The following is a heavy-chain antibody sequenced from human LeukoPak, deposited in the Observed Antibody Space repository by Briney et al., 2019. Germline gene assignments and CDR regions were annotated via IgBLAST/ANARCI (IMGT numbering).Heavy chain of an antibody. CDR1: GYTFTGYY. Sequence: ASVKVSCKASGYTFTGYYMHWVRQAPGQGLEWMGWMNPNSGNTGYAQKFQGRVTMTRNTSISTAYMELSSLRSEDTAVYYCARLYDYVWGSYRYQVPNDYWGQGTLVTVSS. D-gene: IGHD3-16*02. CDR2: MNPNSGNT. CDR3: ARLYDYVWGSYRYQVPNDY. J-gene: IGHJ4*02. V-gene: IGHV1-8*02.